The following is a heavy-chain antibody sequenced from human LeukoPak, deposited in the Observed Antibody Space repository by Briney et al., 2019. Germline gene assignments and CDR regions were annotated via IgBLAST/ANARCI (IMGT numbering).Heavy chain of an antibody. CDR3: AELGITMIGGV. V-gene: IGHV3-20*04. D-gene: IGHD3-10*02. J-gene: IGHJ6*04. CDR1: GFTFSGYG. Sequence: PGGSLRLSCAASGFTFSGYGMSWVRQAPGKGLEWVSGINWNGGSTGYADSVKGRFTISRDNAKNSLYLQMNSLRAEDTAVYYCAELGITMIGGVWGKGTTVTISS. CDR2: INWNGGST.